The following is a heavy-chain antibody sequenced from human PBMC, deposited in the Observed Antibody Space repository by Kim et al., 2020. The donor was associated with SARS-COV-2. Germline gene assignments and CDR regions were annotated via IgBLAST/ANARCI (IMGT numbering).Heavy chain of an antibody. J-gene: IGHJ5*02. V-gene: IGHV1-24*01. CDR3: ATGDPVRPRWFDP. Sequence: QKVQGRVTMTEDTSTDTAYMELSSLRSEDTAVYYCATGDPVRPRWFDPWGQGTLVTVSS.